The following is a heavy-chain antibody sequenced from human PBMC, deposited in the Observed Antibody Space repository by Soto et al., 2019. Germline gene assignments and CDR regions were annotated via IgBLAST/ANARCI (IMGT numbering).Heavy chain of an antibody. Sequence: GGSLRLSCAASGFTFINAWMSWVRQAPGKGLEWVGRIKSKTDGGTTDYAAPVKGRFTISRDDSKNTLYLQMNSLKTEDTAVYYCTTASEAVAGKYYFDYWGEGTLVTVGS. V-gene: IGHV3-15*01. CDR3: TTASEAVAGKYYFDY. CDR1: GFTFINAW. J-gene: IGHJ4*02. CDR2: IKSKTDGGTT. D-gene: IGHD6-19*01.